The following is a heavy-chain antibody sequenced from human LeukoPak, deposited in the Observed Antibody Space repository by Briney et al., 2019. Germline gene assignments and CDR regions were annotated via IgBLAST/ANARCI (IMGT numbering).Heavy chain of an antibody. Sequence: GGSLRLSCAASGFTFNSYAMSWVRQAPGKGLEWVSGISGSGGSTYYADSVKGRFTISRDNSKNTLFLQMSSLRAEDMAVYYCAKSRTFYYDSSGYYYFDYWGQGTLLTVSS. J-gene: IGHJ4*02. V-gene: IGHV3-23*01. CDR3: AKSRTFYYDSSGYYYFDY. CDR2: ISGSGGST. CDR1: GFTFNSYA. D-gene: IGHD3-22*01.